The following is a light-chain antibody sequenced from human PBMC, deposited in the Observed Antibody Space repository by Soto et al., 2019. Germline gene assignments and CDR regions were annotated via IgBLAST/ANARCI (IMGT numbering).Light chain of an antibody. V-gene: IGLV2-14*01. J-gene: IGLJ2*01. CDR1: SSDVGGYNY. Sequence: QSALTQPASVSGSPGQSITISCTGTSSDVGGYNYVSWYQQDPGKAPKLMIYDVRKRPSGLSDRFSGSRSGNTASLTISGLQAEDEADYYCSSYTSSSTVVFGGGTKLTVL. CDR3: SSYTSSSTVV. CDR2: DVR.